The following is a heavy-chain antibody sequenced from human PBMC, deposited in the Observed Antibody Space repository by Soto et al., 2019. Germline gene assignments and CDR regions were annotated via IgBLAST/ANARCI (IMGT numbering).Heavy chain of an antibody. CDR3: AGPATLRYFDWLPDY. CDR2: ISSSSSYI. J-gene: IGHJ4*02. Sequence: GGSLRLSCAASGFTFSSYSMNWVRQAPGKGLEWVSSISSSSSYIYYAASVKGRFTISRDNAKNSLYLQMNSLRAEDTAVYYCAGPATLRYFDWLPDYWGQGTLVTVSS. D-gene: IGHD3-9*01. CDR1: GFTFSSYS. V-gene: IGHV3-21*01.